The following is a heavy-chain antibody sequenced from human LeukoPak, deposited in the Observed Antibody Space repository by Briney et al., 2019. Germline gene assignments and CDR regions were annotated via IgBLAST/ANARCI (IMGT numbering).Heavy chain of an antibody. CDR1: GFTFSSYA. J-gene: IGHJ4*02. D-gene: IGHD1-26*01. Sequence: PGRSLRLSCAASGFTFSSYAMHWVRQAPGKGLEWVAVISYDGSNKYYADSVKGRFTISRGNSKNTLYLQMNSLRAEDTAVYYCARGTIVGATYPCLDYWGQGTLVTVSS. V-gene: IGHV3-30*14. CDR3: ARGTIVGATYPCLDY. CDR2: ISYDGSNK.